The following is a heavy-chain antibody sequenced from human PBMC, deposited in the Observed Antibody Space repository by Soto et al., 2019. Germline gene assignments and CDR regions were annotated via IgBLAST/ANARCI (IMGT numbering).Heavy chain of an antibody. CDR1: GFRFSDYY. Sequence: QVQLVESGGGLVKPGGSLRLACAASGFRFSDYYMSWIRQAPGKGREWVSYISSSGSTTYHADSVKGRFTISRDNAKNSLYLQMNSLRAEDTAVYYCASRIRGVGGYLDYWGQGTLFTVSS. CDR2: ISSSGSTT. CDR3: ASRIRGVGGYLDY. D-gene: IGHD3-10*01. V-gene: IGHV3-11*01. J-gene: IGHJ4*02.